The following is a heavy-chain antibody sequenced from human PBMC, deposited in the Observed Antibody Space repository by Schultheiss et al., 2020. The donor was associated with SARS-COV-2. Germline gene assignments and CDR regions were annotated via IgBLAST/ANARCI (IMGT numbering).Heavy chain of an antibody. D-gene: IGHD2-15*01. CDR1: GFTLSTYV. CDR2: ISGSGGST. Sequence: GGSLRLSCAASGFTLSTYVMNWVRQVPGKGLEWVSSISGSGGSTYYADSVKGRFTISRDNSKNTLYLQMDSLRAEDTAVYYCVRDRSWWTHYNCFDLWGRGTLVTVSS. V-gene: IGHV3-23*01. J-gene: IGHJ5*02. CDR3: VRDRSWWTHYNCFDL.